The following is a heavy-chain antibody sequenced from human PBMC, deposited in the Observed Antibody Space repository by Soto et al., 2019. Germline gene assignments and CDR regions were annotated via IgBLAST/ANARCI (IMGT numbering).Heavy chain of an antibody. J-gene: IGHJ3*01. CDR1: GFTFTKAW. CDR3: TTLNWGGAFSV. D-gene: IGHD7-27*01. V-gene: IGHV3-15*01. Sequence: GGSLRLSCVGSGFTFTKAWVSWVRQAPGKGMEWVGRIKSNADGGTTDYTASVKGRFPISRDDSTNTLYLQMNSLTTEDTAVYYCTTLNWGGAFSVWGQGTMVTVSS. CDR2: IKSNADGGTT.